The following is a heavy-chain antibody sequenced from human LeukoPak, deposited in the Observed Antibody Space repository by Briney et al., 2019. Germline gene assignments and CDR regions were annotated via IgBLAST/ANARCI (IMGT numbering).Heavy chain of an antibody. CDR3: SRRRYYGSPGYFE. CDR1: GDYISSSSYY. D-gene: IGHD3-22*01. J-gene: IGHJ1*01. CDR2: IYHSGRT. Sequence: PSETLSLTCAVSGDYISSSSYYWGWIRQSPGTGLEWIGDIYHSGRTYYNPSLKSRVAISIDTSKNQFSLRLRSMTAADKAVFYWSRRRYYGSPGYFEWGRGNPVPVSP. V-gene: IGHV4-39*01.